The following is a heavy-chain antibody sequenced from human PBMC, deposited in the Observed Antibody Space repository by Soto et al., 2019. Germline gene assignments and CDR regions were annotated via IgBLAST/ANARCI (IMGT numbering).Heavy chain of an antibody. CDR2: IDPGGGST. CDR3: ARRLAVAGHEYFQH. Sequence: ASVKVSCKASGYTFTSYYMNWVRQAPGQGLVWMGVIDPGGGSTDYAQKFQGRITMTRDTSTSTVYMELSSLRSDDTAMYYCARRLAVAGHEYFQHWGQGTLVTV. CDR1: GYTFTSYY. D-gene: IGHD6-19*01. V-gene: IGHV1-46*03. J-gene: IGHJ1*01.